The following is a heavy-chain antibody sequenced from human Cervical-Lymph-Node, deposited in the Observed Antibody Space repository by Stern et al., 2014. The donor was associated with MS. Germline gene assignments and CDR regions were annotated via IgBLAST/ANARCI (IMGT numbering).Heavy chain of an antibody. V-gene: IGHV5-51*01. D-gene: IGHD2-8*02. CDR2: IYPGDSDT. CDR1: GYTFSNSW. J-gene: IGHJ4*02. Sequence: EVQLVQSGAEVKKPGESLKISCKGSGYTFSNSWIGWVRQMPGRGLEWMGIIYPGDSDTRCSPSFQGRITISADKSIRTAFLQWNSLKASDTAIFYCARGSAGAGAFFDYWGQGTLVTVSS. CDR3: ARGSAGAGAFFDY.